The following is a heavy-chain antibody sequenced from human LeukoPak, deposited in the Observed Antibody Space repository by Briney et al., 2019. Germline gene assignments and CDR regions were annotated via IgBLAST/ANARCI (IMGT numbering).Heavy chain of an antibody. J-gene: IGHJ4*02. CDR1: GSTFGDYG. CDR2: IRSKTYGGTT. Sequence: GGSPRLSCTTSGSTFGDYGLTWVRQAPGKGLEWVGFIRSKTYGGTTEFPASVKGRFSISRDDSRSIAYLQMNSLKPEDTALYYCARGLTVPGAKYYFDNWGQGTLVTVSS. V-gene: IGHV3-49*04. D-gene: IGHD1-26*01. CDR3: ARGLTVPGAKYYFDN.